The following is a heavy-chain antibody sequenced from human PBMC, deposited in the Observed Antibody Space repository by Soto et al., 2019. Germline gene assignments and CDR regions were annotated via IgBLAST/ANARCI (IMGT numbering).Heavy chain of an antibody. Sequence: EVQLVESGGGLVKAGGSLRLFCTASGFTFRNYNMNWVRQAPGKGLEWVSSISTGGAYMFYADSVKGRFTISRDNAQNSLFLKMASPRAEDTAVYYCARDIASPGGDYFDSWGQGTLVTVSS. CDR2: ISTGGAYM. D-gene: IGHD2-21*01. CDR3: ARDIASPGGDYFDS. J-gene: IGHJ4*02. CDR1: GFTFRNYN. V-gene: IGHV3-21*06.